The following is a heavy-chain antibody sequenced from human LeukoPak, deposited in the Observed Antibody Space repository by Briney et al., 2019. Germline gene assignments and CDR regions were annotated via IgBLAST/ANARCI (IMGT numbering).Heavy chain of an antibody. CDR2: IYHSGST. D-gene: IGHD3-9*01. Sequence: PSETLSLTCTVSGGSISSYYWGWIRQPPGKGLEWIGSIYHSGSTYYNPSLKSRVTISVDTSKNQFSLKLSSVTAADTAVYYCASDTSLYDILTGYYRDREYYFDYWGQGTLVTVSS. CDR3: ASDTSLYDILTGYYRDREYYFDY. CDR1: GGSISSYY. V-gene: IGHV4-38-2*02. J-gene: IGHJ4*02.